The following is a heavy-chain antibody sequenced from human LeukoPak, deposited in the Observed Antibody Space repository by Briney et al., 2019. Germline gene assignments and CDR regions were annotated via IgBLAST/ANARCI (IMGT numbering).Heavy chain of an antibody. D-gene: IGHD4-23*01. CDR3: AKRNGGNSGAFDY. CDR1: GFTFSSYA. CDR2: ISGNGVGT. Sequence: GGSLRLSCAASGFTFSSYAISWVRQAPGKGLEWVSLISGNGVGTYYADSVKGRFTISRDNSKNTVYLQMNSLRAEDTAVYYCAKRNGGNSGAFDYWGQRTLVTVSS. V-gene: IGHV3-23*01. J-gene: IGHJ4*02.